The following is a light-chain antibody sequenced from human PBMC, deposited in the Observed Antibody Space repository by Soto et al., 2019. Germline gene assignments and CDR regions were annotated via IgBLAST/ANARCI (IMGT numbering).Light chain of an antibody. Sequence: IHINHSHSTLSASVGYIVTIICRASQNIFTYLAWYQQKPGKAPKLLIFDASTLQSGVPPRFSGSGSGTEFTLTISSLQPDDFATYHCQHYTLYSDSFGRGTKVDIK. CDR1: QNIFTY. V-gene: IGKV1-5*02. CDR3: QHYTLYSDS. CDR2: DAS. J-gene: IGKJ3*01.